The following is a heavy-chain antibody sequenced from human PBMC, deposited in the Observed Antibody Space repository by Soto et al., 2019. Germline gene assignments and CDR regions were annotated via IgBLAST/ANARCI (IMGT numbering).Heavy chain of an antibody. CDR2: ISGSGSST. D-gene: IGHD4-17*01. CDR1: GFTFGSFA. CDR3: AKDDRDYHDY. V-gene: IGHV3-23*01. Sequence: GGPLRLSCAASGFTFGSFAMSWVRQAPGKGLEWVSAISGSGSSTYYADSVKGRFTISRDNSKNTLYLQMNSLRAEDTAVYYCAKDDRDYHDYWGQGTLVTVSS. J-gene: IGHJ4*02.